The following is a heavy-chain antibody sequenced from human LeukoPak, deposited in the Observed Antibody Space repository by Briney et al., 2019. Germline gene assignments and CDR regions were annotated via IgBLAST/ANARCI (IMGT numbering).Heavy chain of an antibody. CDR2: IYYSGST. D-gene: IGHD3-22*01. V-gene: IGHV4-31*03. J-gene: IGHJ3*02. CDR1: GGSISSGGYY. CDR3: ARMLRTGLFVGSDAFDI. Sequence: PSQTLSLTCTVSGGSISSGGYYWSWIRQHPGKGLEWIGYIYYSGSTYYNPSLKSRVTISVDTSKNQFSLKLSSVTAADTAGYYCARMLRTGLFVGSDAFDIWGQGTMVTVSS.